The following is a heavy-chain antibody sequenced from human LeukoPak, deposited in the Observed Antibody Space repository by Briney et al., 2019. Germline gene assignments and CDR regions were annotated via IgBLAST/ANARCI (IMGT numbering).Heavy chain of an antibody. CDR1: EFTFSSYW. Sequence: GGSLRLSCAASEFTFSSYWMHWVRQTPGKGLVWVSRISTDGSTTDYADSVKGRFTISRDNSKNTLYLQMNSLRAEDTAVYYCARDPGYDLSYGMDVWGQGTTVTVSS. J-gene: IGHJ6*02. V-gene: IGHV3-74*01. CDR3: ARDPGYDLSYGMDV. D-gene: IGHD3-3*01. CDR2: ISTDGSTT.